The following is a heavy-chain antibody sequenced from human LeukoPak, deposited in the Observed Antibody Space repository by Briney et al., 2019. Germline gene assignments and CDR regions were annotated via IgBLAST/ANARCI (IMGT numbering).Heavy chain of an antibody. CDR1: GFTFNNYW. V-gene: IGHV3-7*01. Sequence: GGSLRLSCTASGFTFNNYWMTWVRQAPGKGLEWVATIKHDGRDKRYADSVKGRFANSRDNANNSLHLQMNSLRAEDTAVYFCARSYTSSGYYYGVAYWGQGTLVTVSS. J-gene: IGHJ4*02. D-gene: IGHD3-22*01. CDR3: ARSYTSSGYYYGVAY. CDR2: IKHDGRDK.